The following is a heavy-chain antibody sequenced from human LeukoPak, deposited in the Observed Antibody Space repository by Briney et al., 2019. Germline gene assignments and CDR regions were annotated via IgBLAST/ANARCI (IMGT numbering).Heavy chain of an antibody. J-gene: IGHJ4*02. CDR2: ISTYSGDT. CDR1: GYTFTNFD. Sequence: GASVKVSCKASGYTFTNFDITWVRQAPGQGLEWMGWISTYSGDTKYAQKFQDRVTMTTDTSTSTAYMELRSLRSGDSAVYYCARGSTPIDYWGQGTLVTVSS. V-gene: IGHV1-18*01. CDR3: ARGSTPIDY.